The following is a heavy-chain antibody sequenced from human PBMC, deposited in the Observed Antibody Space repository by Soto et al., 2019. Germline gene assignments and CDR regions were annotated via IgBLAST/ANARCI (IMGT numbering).Heavy chain of an antibody. CDR1: GGSISIGGYY. J-gene: IGHJ4*02. CDR3: ASGIAAAGQFDY. D-gene: IGHD6-13*01. V-gene: IGHV4-31*03. CDR2: IYYSGST. Sequence: PSEPLSLTCTVSGGSISIGGYYWSWIRQHPGKGLEWIGYIYYSGSTYYNPSLKSRVTISVDTSKNQFSLKLSSVTAADTAVYYCASGIAAAGQFDYWGQGTLVTVSS.